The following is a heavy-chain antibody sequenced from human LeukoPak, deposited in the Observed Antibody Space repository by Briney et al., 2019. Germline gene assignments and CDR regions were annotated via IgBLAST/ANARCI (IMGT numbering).Heavy chain of an antibody. Sequence: PGGSLRLSCIASGFTLSTSWMSWVRQAPGKGLEWVANINQDSSEKLYVDSVKGRFTISRDNAKNSLYLQMNSLRAEDTAVYYCARDGGSSGSYPYWGQGTLVTVSS. V-gene: IGHV3-7*01. J-gene: IGHJ4*02. D-gene: IGHD1-26*01. CDR2: INQDSSEK. CDR1: GFTLSTSW. CDR3: ARDGGSSGSYPY.